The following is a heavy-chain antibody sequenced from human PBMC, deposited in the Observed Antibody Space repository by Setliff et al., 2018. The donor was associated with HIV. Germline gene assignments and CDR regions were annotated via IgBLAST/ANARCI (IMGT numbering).Heavy chain of an antibody. V-gene: IGHV4-34*01. CDR3: ARGAYTGNYQGGFYYLDV. CDR1: GGSFSGYY. D-gene: IGHD1-26*01. J-gene: IGHJ6*03. Sequence: SENLSLTCAVNGGSFSGYYLIWIRQSPGKGLEYIGKISHSGSTNSSPSLKSRVTMSIDGSKPHFFLNLESVTAADTAVYYCARGAYTGNYQGGFYYLDVWGKGTTVTVSS. CDR2: ISHSGST.